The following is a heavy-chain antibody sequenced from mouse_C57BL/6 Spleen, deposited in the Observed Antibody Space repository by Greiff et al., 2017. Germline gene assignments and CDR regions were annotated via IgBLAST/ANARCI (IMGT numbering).Heavy chain of an antibody. V-gene: IGHV1-55*01. Sequence: QVQLQQPGAELVKPGASVKMSCKASGYTFTSYWITWVQQRPGQGLEWIGDIYPGSGSPNYNEKFKSKATLTVDTSSSTSYMHLRSLTSEDSAVYSCARSWLLQSIAMDYWGQGASVTVAA. CDR3: ARSWLLQSIAMDY. D-gene: IGHD2-3*01. CDR1: GYTFTSYW. J-gene: IGHJ4*01. CDR2: IYPGSGSP.